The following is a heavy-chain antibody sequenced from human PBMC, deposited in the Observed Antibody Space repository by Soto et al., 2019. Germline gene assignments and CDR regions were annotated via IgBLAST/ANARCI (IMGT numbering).Heavy chain of an antibody. CDR1: GFTFSSYA. Sequence: EVQLLESGGGLVQPGGSLRLSCAASGFTFSSYAMSWVRQAPGKGLEWVSAISGSGGSTYYADSVKGRFTISRDNSKNTLYLQMSSLRAEDTAVYYCAKDTVKQIAGSMDVWGKGTTVTVSS. J-gene: IGHJ6*03. CDR2: ISGSGGST. V-gene: IGHV3-23*01. D-gene: IGHD4-17*01. CDR3: AKDTVKQIAGSMDV.